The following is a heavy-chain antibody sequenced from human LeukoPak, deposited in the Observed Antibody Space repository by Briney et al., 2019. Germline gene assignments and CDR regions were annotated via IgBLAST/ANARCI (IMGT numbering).Heavy chain of an antibody. CDR3: AKAVASFNYYYYMDV. J-gene: IGHJ6*03. CDR2: ISGGGLST. V-gene: IGHV3-23*01. D-gene: IGHD5-12*01. Sequence: GGSLRLSCEASTFNFGLYVMTWARQAPGKGLEWVSGISGGGLSTYYTDSVKGRFTISRDNSKNTLYLQMNSLRAEDTAVYYCAKAVASFNYYYYMDVWGKGTTVTVSS. CDR1: TFNFGLYV.